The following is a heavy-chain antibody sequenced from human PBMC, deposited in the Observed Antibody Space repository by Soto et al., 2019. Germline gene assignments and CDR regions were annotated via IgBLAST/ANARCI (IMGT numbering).Heavy chain of an antibody. D-gene: IGHD3-3*01. Sequence: PPETLRGPCSVSGGSISPYFCNWIRQPVGKGLEWIGRSDSSGSTNYNPPLKSRITLSADTSRNQFSLKLNAVTAADTAVYFCARGGPAFWSGDHVDYWCQGTLVT. CDR1: GGSISPYF. J-gene: IGHJ4*02. V-gene: IGHV4-4*07. CDR3: ARGGPAFWSGDHVDY. CDR2: SDSSGST.